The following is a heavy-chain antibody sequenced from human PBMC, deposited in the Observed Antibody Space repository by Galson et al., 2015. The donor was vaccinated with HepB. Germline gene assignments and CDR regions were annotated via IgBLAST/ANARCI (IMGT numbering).Heavy chain of an antibody. J-gene: IGHJ1*01. D-gene: IGHD4-11*01. CDR1: GYTFTSYD. Sequence: SVKVSCKASGYTFTSYDINWVRQAPGQGLEWMGWMNPNSGNTAYAQNFPGRVTFTWDTSISTAYMELSSLRSEDTAVYYCARDDSYIMEYRGQSTL. CDR2: MNPNSGNT. V-gene: IGHV1-8*01. CDR3: ARDDSYIMEY.